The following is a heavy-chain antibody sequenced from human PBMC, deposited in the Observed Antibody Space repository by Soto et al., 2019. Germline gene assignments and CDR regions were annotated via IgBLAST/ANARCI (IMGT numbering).Heavy chain of an antibody. Sequence: SETLSLTCAVSGGSISSSNWWSWVRQPPGKGLEWIGEIYHSGSTNYNPSLKSRVTISVDTSKNQFSLKLSSVTAADRAVYYCARVRMNYYYYGMDVWGQGTTVTVSS. CDR1: GGSISSSNW. V-gene: IGHV4-4*02. CDR3: ARVRMNYYYYGMDV. D-gene: IGHD2-15*01. J-gene: IGHJ6*02. CDR2: IYHSGST.